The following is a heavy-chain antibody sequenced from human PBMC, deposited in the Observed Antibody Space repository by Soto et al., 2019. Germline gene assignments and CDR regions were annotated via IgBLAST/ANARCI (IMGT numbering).Heavy chain of an antibody. D-gene: IGHD6-19*01. CDR3: AISIAVAGTFDY. V-gene: IGHV3-11*06. J-gene: IGHJ4*02. CDR1: GFTFSDYY. Sequence: GGSLRLSCAASGFTFSDYYMSWIRQAPGKGLEWVSYISSSTSYTNYADSVKGRLTISRDNAKNSLYLQMNSLRAEDTAVYYCAISIAVAGTFDYWGQGTLVTVSS. CDR2: ISSSTSYT.